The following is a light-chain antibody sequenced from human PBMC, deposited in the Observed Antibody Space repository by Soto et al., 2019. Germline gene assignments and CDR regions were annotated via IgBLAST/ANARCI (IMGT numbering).Light chain of an antibody. Sequence: QPVLTQPPSVSGAPGQRVTISCTGTSSNIGAGFDVHWYQQLPGTAPKLLIYGNNNRPSGVPDRFSGSKSGSSASLAITGLQANDEADYYCQSYDSRLSAVVFGGGTKLTVL. CDR3: QSYDSRLSAVV. CDR2: GNN. V-gene: IGLV1-40*01. CDR1: SSNIGAGFD. J-gene: IGLJ2*01.